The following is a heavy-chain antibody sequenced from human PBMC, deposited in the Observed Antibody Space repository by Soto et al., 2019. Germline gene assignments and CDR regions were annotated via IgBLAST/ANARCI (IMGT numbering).Heavy chain of an antibody. D-gene: IGHD1-26*01. CDR1: GFTFSSYA. CDR3: AKGPRSIVGALYYFDY. CDR2: ISGSGGST. J-gene: IGHJ4*02. V-gene: IGHV3-23*01. Sequence: PGGSLRLSCAASGFTFSSYAMSWVRQAPGKGLEWVPAISGSGGSTYYADSVKGRFTISRDNSKNTLYLQMNSLRAEDTAVYYCAKGPRSIVGALYYFDYWGQGTLVTVSS.